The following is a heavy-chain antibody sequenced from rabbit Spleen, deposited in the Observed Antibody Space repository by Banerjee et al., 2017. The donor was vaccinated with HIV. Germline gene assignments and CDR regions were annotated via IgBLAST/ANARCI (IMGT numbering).Heavy chain of an antibody. CDR2: INTATGKP. CDR3: ARDVENGSYDYFTL. D-gene: IGHD1-1*01. V-gene: IGHV1S45*01. Sequence: QEQLEESGGGLVKPEGSLTLTCKASGFSFSDRDVMCWVRQAPGKGLEWIACINTATGKPVYASWAKGRFTISKSSSTTVTLQMTSLTAADTATYFCARDVENGSYDYFTLWGQGTLVTVS. J-gene: IGHJ4*01. CDR1: GFSFSDRDV.